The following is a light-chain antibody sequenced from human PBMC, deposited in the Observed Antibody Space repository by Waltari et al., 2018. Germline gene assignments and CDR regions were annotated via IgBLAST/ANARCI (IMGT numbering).Light chain of an antibody. CDR3: CSYAGSITWV. J-gene: IGLJ3*02. CDR1: NRHVGSYNY. CDR2: EAT. Sequence: SALSQPASVSGSPGQSITLSCTGTNRHVGSYNYVSWYQHHPGKAPKLIIYEATTRPSGVSNRFSGSKSGNTASLTIYGLQAEDEADYYCCSYAGSITWVFGGGTKVTVL. V-gene: IGLV2-23*01.